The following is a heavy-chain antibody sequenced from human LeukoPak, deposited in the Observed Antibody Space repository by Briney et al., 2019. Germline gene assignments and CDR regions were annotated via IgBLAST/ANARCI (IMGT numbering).Heavy chain of an antibody. V-gene: IGHV1-46*01. CDR2: INPSGGST. D-gene: IGHD6-13*01. CDR3: ARVQQQPIITSNWFDP. CDR1: GYTFTSYY. Sequence: ASVKVSCKASGYTFTSYYMHWVRQAPGQGLEWMGIINPSGGSTSYAQKFQGRVTMTRDMSTSTVYMELSSLRSEDTAVYYCARVQQQPIITSNWFDPWGQGTLVTVSS. J-gene: IGHJ5*02.